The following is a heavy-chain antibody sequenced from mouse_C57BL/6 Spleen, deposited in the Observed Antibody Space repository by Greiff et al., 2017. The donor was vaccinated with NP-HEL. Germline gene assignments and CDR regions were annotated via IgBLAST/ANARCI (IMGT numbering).Heavy chain of an antibody. Sequence: VQLQQPGAELVKPGASVKLSCKASGYTFTSYWMQWVKQRPGQGLEWIGEIDPSDSYTNYNQKFKGKATLTVDTSSSTAYMQLSSLTSEDSAVYYCGLGWFAYWGQGTLVTVSA. J-gene: IGHJ3*01. V-gene: IGHV1-50*01. CDR3: GLGWFAY. CDR2: IDPSDSYT. CDR1: GYTFTSYW.